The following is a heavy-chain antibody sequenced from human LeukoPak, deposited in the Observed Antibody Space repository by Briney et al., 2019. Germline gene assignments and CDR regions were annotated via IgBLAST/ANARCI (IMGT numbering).Heavy chain of an antibody. CDR1: GGSISSSSYY. CDR2: IYYSGST. D-gene: IGHD3-3*01. V-gene: IGHV4-39*07. Sequence: SETLSLTCTVSGGSISSSSYYWGWIRQPPGNGLEWIGSIYYSGSTYYNPSLKSRVTISVDTSKNQFSLKLSSVTAADTAVYYCARVGYDFWSGANWFDPWGQGTLVTVSS. CDR3: ARVGYDFWSGANWFDP. J-gene: IGHJ5*02.